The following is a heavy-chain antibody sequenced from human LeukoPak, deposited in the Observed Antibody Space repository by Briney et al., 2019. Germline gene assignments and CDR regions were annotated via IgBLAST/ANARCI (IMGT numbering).Heavy chain of an antibody. D-gene: IGHD2-2*01. Sequence: SGTLSLTCTVSGGSISGYYWSWIRQPAGKGLEWIGRIYTSGSTNHNPSLKSRVTMSVDMSKNQFSLKLSSVTAADTAVYYCARDSLVVPAATWFDPWGQGTLVTVSS. CDR3: ARDSLVVPAATWFDP. J-gene: IGHJ5*02. CDR2: IYTSGST. V-gene: IGHV4-4*07. CDR1: GGSISGYY.